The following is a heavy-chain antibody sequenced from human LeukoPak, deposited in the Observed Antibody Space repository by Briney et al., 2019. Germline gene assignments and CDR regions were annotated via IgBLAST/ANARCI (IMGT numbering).Heavy chain of an antibody. D-gene: IGHD3-10*01. Sequence: GESLKISCKGSGYSFTNYWIGWVRQMPGKGLEWMGIIYPGDSDTRYSPSFQGQVTISADKSISTAYLQWSSLKASDTAMYYCARQSPASGKTYYYGSGSFDYWGQGTLATVSS. J-gene: IGHJ4*02. V-gene: IGHV5-51*01. CDR2: IYPGDSDT. CDR3: ARQSPASGKTYYYGSGSFDY. CDR1: GYSFTNYW.